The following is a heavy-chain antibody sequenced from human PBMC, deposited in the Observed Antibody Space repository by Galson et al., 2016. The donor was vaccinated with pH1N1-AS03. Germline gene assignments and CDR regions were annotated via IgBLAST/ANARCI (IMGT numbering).Heavy chain of an antibody. Sequence: SLRLSCATSGFTFSTYWMHWARQVPGKGLVWVSCITSDGSTTFYAESVKGRFTISRDNAKSTLYLQMNSLTDDTAVYYCVRDYWGSWIWGQGTLVTVSS. CDR3: VRDYWGSWI. V-gene: IGHV3-74*01. D-gene: IGHD7-27*01. CDR1: GFTFSTYW. J-gene: IGHJ4*02. CDR2: ITSDGSTT.